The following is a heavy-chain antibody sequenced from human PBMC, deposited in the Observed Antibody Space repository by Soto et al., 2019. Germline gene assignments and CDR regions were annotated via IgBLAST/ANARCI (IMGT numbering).Heavy chain of an antibody. CDR2: IYYSGST. D-gene: IGHD2-21*02. J-gene: IGHJ5*02. CDR3: ATEIYCGGDCPNWFDP. CDR1: GGSISSGGYY. V-gene: IGHV4-31*03. Sequence: PSETLSLTCTVSGGSISSGGYYWSWIRQHPGKGLEWIGYIYYSGSTYYNPSLKSRVTISVDTSKNQFSLKLSSVTAADTAVYYCATEIYCGGDCPNWFDPWGQGTLVTVSS.